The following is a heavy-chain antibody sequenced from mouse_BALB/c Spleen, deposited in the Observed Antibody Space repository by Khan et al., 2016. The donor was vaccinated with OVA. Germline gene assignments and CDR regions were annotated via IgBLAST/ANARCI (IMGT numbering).Heavy chain of an antibody. V-gene: IGHV3-2*02. CDR3: ARDDSRYNCAMDY. CDR1: GYSITSDYA. J-gene: IGHJ4*01. D-gene: IGHD2-4*01. Sequence: EVKLLESGPGLVKPSQSLSLTCTVTGYSITSDYAWNWIRQSPGNKLEWMGYIRSSGNTNYNPALKSRISITRDTSTNQFFLQLHSVTTEDTSTYYCARDDSRYNCAMDYWGQGTSVTVSS. CDR2: IRSSGNT.